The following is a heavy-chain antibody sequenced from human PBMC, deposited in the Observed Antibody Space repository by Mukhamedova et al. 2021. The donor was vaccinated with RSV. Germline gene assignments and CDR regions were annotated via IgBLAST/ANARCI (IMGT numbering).Heavy chain of an antibody. CDR3: ARGGALLWFGELDP. V-gene: IGHV3-7*01. J-gene: IGHJ5*02. D-gene: IGHD3-10*01. Sequence: DSVKGRFTISRDNAKNSLYLQMNSLRAEDTAVYYCARGGALLWFGELDPWGQGTLVTVSS.